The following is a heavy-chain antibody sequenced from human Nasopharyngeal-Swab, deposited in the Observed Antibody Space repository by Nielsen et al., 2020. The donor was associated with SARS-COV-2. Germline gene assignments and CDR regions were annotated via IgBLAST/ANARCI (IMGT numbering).Heavy chain of an antibody. J-gene: IGHJ4*02. V-gene: IGHV3-48*03. CDR2: ISSSGSTI. CDR1: GFNFSSYE. Sequence: GESLKISCAASGFNFSSYEMNWVRQAPGKGLEWVSYISSSGSTIYYADSVKGRFTISRDNAKNSLYLQMNSLRAEDTAVYYCARNNKAAAGTKFFDYWGQGTLVTVSS. CDR3: ARNNKAAAGTKFFDY. D-gene: IGHD6-13*01.